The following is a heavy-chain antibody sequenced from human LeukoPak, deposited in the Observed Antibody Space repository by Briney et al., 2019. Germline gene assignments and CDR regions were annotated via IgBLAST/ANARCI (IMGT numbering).Heavy chain of an antibody. Sequence: GGSLRLSCAASGFAFNNYAMSWVRQAPGKGLEWVSSIRSSGESTYYADSVKGRFTISRDNSRNTVFLQMKSLTAEDTAVYYCAKEVRESAWFYFDYWGQGTLATVSS. D-gene: IGHD3-10*01. J-gene: IGHJ4*02. CDR3: AKEVRESAWFYFDY. V-gene: IGHV3-23*01. CDR1: GFAFNNYA. CDR2: IRSSGEST.